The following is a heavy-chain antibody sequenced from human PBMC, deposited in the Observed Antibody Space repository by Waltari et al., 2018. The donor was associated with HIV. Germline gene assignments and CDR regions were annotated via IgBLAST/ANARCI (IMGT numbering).Heavy chain of an antibody. CDR1: GFTSRTYE. CDR2: ISSSGSTI. V-gene: IGHV3-48*03. D-gene: IGHD1-26*01. CDR3: ARDGSSYYGLDY. Sequence: EVQVVESGGGLVQPGGSLRLSCPASGFTSRTYEMNWVRQAPGKGLWWVSYISSSGSTIYYADSVKGRFTISRDNAKNSLYLQMNSLRAEDTAVYFCARDGSSYYGLDYWGRGTLVTVSS. J-gene: IGHJ4*02.